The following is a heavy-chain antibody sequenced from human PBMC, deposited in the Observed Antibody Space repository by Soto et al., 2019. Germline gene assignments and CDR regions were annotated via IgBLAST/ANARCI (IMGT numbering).Heavy chain of an antibody. V-gene: IGHV5-51*01. Sequence: GESLKISRKGSGYNFAGYWIAWVRQMPGKGLELMGIIYPSDSDTRYRPSFQGQVTISADKSISSAYLQWSSLRASDTAMYYCARGRVSTRIFDYWGQGTPVTAS. CDR2: IYPSDSDT. CDR1: GYNFAGYW. D-gene: IGHD1-1*01. CDR3: ARGRVSTRIFDY. J-gene: IGHJ4*02.